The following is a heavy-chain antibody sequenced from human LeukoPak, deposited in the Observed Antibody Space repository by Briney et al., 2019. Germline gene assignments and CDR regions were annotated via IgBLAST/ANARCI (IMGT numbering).Heavy chain of an antibody. D-gene: IGHD3-22*01. Sequence: PSETLSLTCAVSGYSLSSGYYWGWIRQPPGKGLEWIGIIYHSGSTYYNPSLKSRVTISVDTSKNQFSLKLSSVTAADTAVYYCVWYYYDSSGYYDSVYWGQGTLVTVSS. CDR3: VWYYYDSSGYYDSVY. J-gene: IGHJ4*02. CDR1: GYSLSSGYY. CDR2: IYHSGST. V-gene: IGHV4-38-2*01.